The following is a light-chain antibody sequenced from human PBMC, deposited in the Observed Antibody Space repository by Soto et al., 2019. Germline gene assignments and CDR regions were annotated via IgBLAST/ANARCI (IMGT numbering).Light chain of an antibody. CDR1: QSITNY. V-gene: IGKV1-39*01. J-gene: IGKJ4*01. CDR3: QQSYSIPIT. CDR2: GAY. Sequence: IQMTQSPSSLSASVGDRVTITCRASQSITNYLNWYQQKPGRAPEILIYGAYSLQRGVPSRFSGSGSGTDFTLTISSLQPEDFAAYFCQQSYSIPITFGRGTQVEFK.